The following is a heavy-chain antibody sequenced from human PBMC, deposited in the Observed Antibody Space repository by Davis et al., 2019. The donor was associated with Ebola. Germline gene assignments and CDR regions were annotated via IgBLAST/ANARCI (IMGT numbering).Heavy chain of an antibody. J-gene: IGHJ4*02. V-gene: IGHV4-34*01. CDR2: INQSGSA. CDR1: GGSFSGYS. Sequence: GSLRLSCGVYGGSFSGYSWTWIRQPPGKGLEWIGEINQSGSADYNPSLKSRVTISIDTYKNQFSLKLTSVTAADTAFYFCSRGGHIWGQGTLVAVSS. CDR3: SRGGHI. D-gene: IGHD2-21*01.